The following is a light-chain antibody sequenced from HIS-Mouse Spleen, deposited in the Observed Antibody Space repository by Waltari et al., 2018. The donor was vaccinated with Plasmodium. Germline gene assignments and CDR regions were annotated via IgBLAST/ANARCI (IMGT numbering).Light chain of an antibody. CDR2: EGS. J-gene: IGLJ1*01. CDR3: CSYAGSSTYV. V-gene: IGLV2-23*01. Sequence: QSALTQPASLSGSPGPSITISCTGTSRHVWGYYLVSCYQQHPGKAPKLMIYEGSTRPSGVANRFSGSKSGNTASLTISGLQAEDEADYYCCSYAGSSTYVFGTGTKVTVL. CDR1: SRHVWGYYL.